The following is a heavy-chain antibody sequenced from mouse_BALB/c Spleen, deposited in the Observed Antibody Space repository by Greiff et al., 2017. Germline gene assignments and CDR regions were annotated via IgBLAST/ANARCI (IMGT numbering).Heavy chain of an antibody. CDR3: ARSGGDY. CDR1: GYAFTNYL. D-gene: IGHD3-1*01. J-gene: IGHJ2*01. Sequence: QVQLKESGAELVRPGTSVKVSCKASGYAFTNYLIEWVKQRPGQGLEWIGVINPGSGGTNYNEKFKGKATLTADKSSSTAYMQLSSLTSDDSAVYFCARSGGDYWGQGTTLTVSS. CDR2: INPGSGGT. V-gene: IGHV1-54*01.